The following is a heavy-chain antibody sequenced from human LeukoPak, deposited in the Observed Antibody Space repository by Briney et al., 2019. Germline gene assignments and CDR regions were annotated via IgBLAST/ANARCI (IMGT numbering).Heavy chain of an antibody. D-gene: IGHD3-3*01. CDR1: GYTFTGYY. J-gene: IGHJ6*03. CDR3: ARAHILRFLEWPYYYYYMDV. Sequence: GASVKVSCKASGYTFTGYYMHWVRQAPGQGLEWMGWINPNSGGTNYAQKFQGRVTMTRDTSISTAYMDLSRLRSDDTAVYYCARAHILRFLEWPYYYYYMDVWGKGTTVTVSS. CDR2: INPNSGGT. V-gene: IGHV1-2*02.